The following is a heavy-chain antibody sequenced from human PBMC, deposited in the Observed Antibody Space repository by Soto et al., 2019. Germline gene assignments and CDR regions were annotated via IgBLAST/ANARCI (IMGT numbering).Heavy chain of an antibody. J-gene: IGHJ4*02. CDR2: ISGSGGST. V-gene: IGHV3-23*01. D-gene: IGHD6-6*01. CDR3: AKDRDIAARPFDY. Sequence: QLGGPLRLSCAASGFTFSSYAMSWVRQAPGKGLEWVSAISGSGGSTYYADSVKGRFTISRDNSKNTLYLQMNSLRAEDTAVYYCAKDRDIAARPFDYWGQGTLVTVSS. CDR1: GFTFSSYA.